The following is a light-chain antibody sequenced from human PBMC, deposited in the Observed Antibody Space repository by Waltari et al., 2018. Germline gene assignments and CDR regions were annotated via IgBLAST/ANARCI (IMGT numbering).Light chain of an antibody. J-gene: IGKJ4*01. Sequence: NVLTQSPGTLSLSPGVRATLSCRASQIVSNNYLAWYQQQPGQAPRLLIYGVSSRATGIPDRFSGSGSGTDFTLTISRLEPEDSAVYFCHLYGSARTFGGGTKVEIK. CDR1: QIVSNNY. CDR3: HLYGSART. V-gene: IGKV3-20*01. CDR2: GVS.